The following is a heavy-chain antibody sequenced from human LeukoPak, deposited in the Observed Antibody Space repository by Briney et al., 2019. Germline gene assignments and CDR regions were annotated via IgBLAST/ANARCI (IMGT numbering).Heavy chain of an antibody. CDR1: GFTFSSYA. Sequence: GGSLRLSCAASGFTFSSYAMHWVRQAPGKGLEWVAVISCDGSNKYYADSVKGRFTISRDNSKNTLYLQMNSLRAEDTAVYYCARDWGLLGRGFDWSLIGYWGQGTLVTVSS. V-gene: IGHV3-30-3*01. CDR3: ARDWGLLGRGFDWSLIGY. D-gene: IGHD3-9*01. CDR2: ISCDGSNK. J-gene: IGHJ4*02.